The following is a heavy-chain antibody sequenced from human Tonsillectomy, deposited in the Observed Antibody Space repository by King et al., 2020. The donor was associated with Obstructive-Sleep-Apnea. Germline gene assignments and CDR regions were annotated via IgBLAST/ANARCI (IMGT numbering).Heavy chain of an antibody. CDR1: GFTVSSSY. V-gene: IGHV3-53*04. Sequence: VQLVESGGGLVQPGGSLRLSCAASGFTVSSSYMSWVRQAPGKGLEWVSILYSGGSIYYADSVKGRFTISRHNSRNTLYLQMNSLRTEDTAVYYCASTPECLVVVPVSRRLGGGYYGLDVWGQGTTVTVSS. D-gene: IGHD2-2*01. CDR3: ASTPECLVVVPVSRRLGGGYYGLDV. J-gene: IGHJ6*02. CDR2: LYSGGSI.